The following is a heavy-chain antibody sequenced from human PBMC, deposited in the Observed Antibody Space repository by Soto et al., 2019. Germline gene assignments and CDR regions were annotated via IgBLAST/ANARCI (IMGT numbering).Heavy chain of an antibody. CDR2: ISAYSRNT. Sequence: ASVKVSCKASGYTFTSYGISWVRQAPGQGLKRIGWISAYSRNTNYAQKLQGRVTMITDTSTSTANKEMRSLRSDDTAVYYCARELPYDSSAGGDYWGQGTLVTVSS. V-gene: IGHV1-18*01. CDR1: GYTFTSYG. J-gene: IGHJ4*02. D-gene: IGHD3-22*01. CDR3: ARELPYDSSAGGDY.